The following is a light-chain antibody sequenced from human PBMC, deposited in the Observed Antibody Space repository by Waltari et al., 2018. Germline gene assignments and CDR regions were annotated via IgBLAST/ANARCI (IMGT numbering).Light chain of an antibody. J-gene: IGKJ2*01. CDR3: QQYGSSPLYT. CDR1: QSFSSRH. Sequence: EKVYTQSPGTRSLSQGAGSPLPCRASQSFSSRHLAWYQQKPGQAPRLPSYDASSRATGIPDRFSGSASGTDFTLTISRLEPEDSAVYYCQQYGSSPLYTFGQGTKLEIK. V-gene: IGKV3-20*01. CDR2: DAS.